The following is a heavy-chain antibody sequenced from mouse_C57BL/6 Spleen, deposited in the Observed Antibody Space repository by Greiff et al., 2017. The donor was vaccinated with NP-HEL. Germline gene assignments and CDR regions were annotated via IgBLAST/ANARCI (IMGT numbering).Heavy chain of an antibody. CDR2: INPNNGGT. V-gene: IGHV1-26*01. CDR1: GYTFTDYY. CDR3: ARGGEEAMDY. Sequence: EVQLQQSGPELVKPGASVKISCKASGYTFTDYYMNWVKQSHGKSLEWIGDINPNNGGTSYNQEFKGKATLTVDKSSSTAYMELRSLTSEDSAVYYCARGGEEAMDYWGQGTSVTVSS. J-gene: IGHJ4*01.